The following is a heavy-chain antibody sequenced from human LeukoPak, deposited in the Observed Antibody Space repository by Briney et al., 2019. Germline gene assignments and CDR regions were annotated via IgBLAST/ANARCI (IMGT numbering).Heavy chain of an antibody. CDR3: ARGRYYITIFGVVSRDGHSWFDP. CDR2: VYYDGVT. CDR1: GGSISSRGFF. D-gene: IGHD3-3*01. V-gene: IGHV4-39*02. Sequence: PSETLPLTCTVSGGSISSRGFFWGWIRQPPGKGPEWIGSVYYDGVTYYNPSLKSRVTMSLDTSTNRFSLRLSSVTAADTAVYFCARGRYYITIFGVVSRDGHSWFDPWGQGTLVTVSS. J-gene: IGHJ5*02.